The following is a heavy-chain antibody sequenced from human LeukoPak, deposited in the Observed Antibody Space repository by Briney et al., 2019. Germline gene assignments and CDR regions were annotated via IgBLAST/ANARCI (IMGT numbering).Heavy chain of an antibody. CDR3: ATEIAVAGVSFES. D-gene: IGHD6-19*01. V-gene: IGHV1-2*02. CDR2: INPNSGGT. Sequence: ASVKVSCKASGYTFTVYYMHWVRQAPGQGLEWMGWINPNSGGTNYAQKCQGRVTMTRDTSISTAYMELSRLRSDDTAVYYCATEIAVAGVSFESWGQGTLVTVSS. CDR1: GYTFTVYY. J-gene: IGHJ4*02.